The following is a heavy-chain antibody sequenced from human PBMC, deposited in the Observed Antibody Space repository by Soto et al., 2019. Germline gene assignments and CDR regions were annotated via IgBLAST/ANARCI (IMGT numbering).Heavy chain of an antibody. Sequence: EVQLVESGGGLVKSGGSLRLSCAASGLSFSNAWMSWVRQAPGKGLEWVGRIKSESDGGTKDYAAPVKGRFTISRDDSKNTLYLQMDSLTTEDTAVYFCTIDPDYGSGARWFDPWGQGSLVTVSS. CDR2: IKSESDGGTK. CDR3: TIDPDYGSGARWFDP. J-gene: IGHJ5*02. V-gene: IGHV3-15*01. D-gene: IGHD3-10*01. CDR1: GLSFSNAW.